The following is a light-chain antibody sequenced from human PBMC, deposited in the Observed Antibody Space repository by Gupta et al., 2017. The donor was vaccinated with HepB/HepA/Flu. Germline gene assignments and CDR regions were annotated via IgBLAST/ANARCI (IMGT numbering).Light chain of an antibody. CDR3: QAWDSSTAQGV. J-gene: IGLJ2*01. CDR2: QDS. V-gene: IGLV3-1*01. CDR1: KLGDKY. Sequence: SYELTQPPSVSVSPGQPASITCSGDKLGDKYACWYQQKPGQSPVLVIYQDSKRPSGIPERFSGSNSGNTATLTISGTQAMDEADYYCQAWDSSTAQGVFGGGTKLTVL.